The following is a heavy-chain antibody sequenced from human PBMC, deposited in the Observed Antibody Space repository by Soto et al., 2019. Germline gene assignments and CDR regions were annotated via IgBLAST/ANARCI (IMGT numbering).Heavy chain of an antibody. CDR1: GGSIDSSNYY. D-gene: IGHD3-16*01. CDR3: ASSLINSFFDF. Sequence: PSETLSLTCNVSGGSIDSSNYYWDWLRQPPGKGLEWIGTTYYSGNTNYNPSLRSRVTISVDTSRNQFSLKLNSVTAADTAVYYCASSLINSFFDFWGQGTLVTVSS. CDR2: TYYSGNT. V-gene: IGHV4-39*07. J-gene: IGHJ4*02.